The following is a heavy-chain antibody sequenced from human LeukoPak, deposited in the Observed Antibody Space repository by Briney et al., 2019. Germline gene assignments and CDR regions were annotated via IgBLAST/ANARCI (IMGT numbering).Heavy chain of an antibody. J-gene: IGHJ6*02. Sequence: GASVKVSCKASGYTFSSYGISWVRQAPGQGLEWMGWINPNSGGTNYAQKFQGRVTMTRDTSISTAYMELSRLRSDDTAVYYCARSLYTIFGVVTSYGMDVWGQGTTVTVSS. D-gene: IGHD3-3*01. CDR1: GYTFSSYG. CDR3: ARSLYTIFGVVTSYGMDV. CDR2: INPNSGGT. V-gene: IGHV1-2*02.